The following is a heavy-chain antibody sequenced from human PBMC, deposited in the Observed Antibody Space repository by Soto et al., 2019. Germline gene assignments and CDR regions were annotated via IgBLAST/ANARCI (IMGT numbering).Heavy chain of an antibody. CDR2: ISYDGSNK. CDR3: ARALWRDDYNWGYFDL. J-gene: IGHJ2*01. D-gene: IGHD4-4*01. CDR1: GFTFSSYA. V-gene: IGHV3-30-3*01. Sequence: QVQLVESGGGVVQPGRSLRLSCAASGFTFSSYAMHWVRQAPGKGLEWVAVISYDGSNKYYADSVKGRFTISRDNSKNTLYLQMNSLRTEATAVYYCARALWRDDYNWGYFDLWGRGTLVTVSS.